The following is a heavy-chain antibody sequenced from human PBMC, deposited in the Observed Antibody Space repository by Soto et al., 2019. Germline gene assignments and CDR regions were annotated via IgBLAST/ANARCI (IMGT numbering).Heavy chain of an antibody. CDR3: ASGASRWYPYFFDS. J-gene: IGHJ4*02. V-gene: IGHV1-69*01. D-gene: IGHD6-13*01. CDR2: IIPYYNTL. CDR1: EGTFNSYA. Sequence: QAQVVQSGAEVRKPGSSVKLSCKASEGTFNSYAIAWVRQAPGQGLEWMGGIIPYYNTLNYAQKFQDRVTITADDSTNTVYMELSSLISDDTAVYFCASGASRWYPYFFDSWAPGTLVTVSS.